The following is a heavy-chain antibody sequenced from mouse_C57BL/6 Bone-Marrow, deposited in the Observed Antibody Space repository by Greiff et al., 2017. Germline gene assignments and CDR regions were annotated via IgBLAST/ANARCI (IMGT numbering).Heavy chain of an antibody. CDR1: GFTIKTTY. CDR2: IDPANGNT. Sequence: VQLQQSVAELVRPGASVKLSCTASGFTIKTTYMHWVKQRPEQGLEWIGMIDPANGNTTYAPQFQGKATITADTSSNTAYLQLSSLTSEDTAIYYCARYYGSSGWFAYWGQGTLVTVSA. D-gene: IGHD1-1*01. CDR3: ARYYGSSGWFAY. J-gene: IGHJ3*01. V-gene: IGHV14-3*01.